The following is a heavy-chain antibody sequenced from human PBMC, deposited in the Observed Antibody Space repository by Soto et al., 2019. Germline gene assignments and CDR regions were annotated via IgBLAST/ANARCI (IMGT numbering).Heavy chain of an antibody. V-gene: IGHV3-23*01. CDR1: GFTFSSYA. Sequence: GGSLSLSCAASGFTFSSYAMSWVRQAPGKGLEWVSAISGSGGSTYYADSVKGRFTISRDNSKNTLYLQMNSLRAEDTAVYYCARIRITIFGVVSGPYYYYYGMDVWGQGTTVTVSS. CDR3: ARIRITIFGVVSGPYYYYYGMDV. J-gene: IGHJ6*02. CDR2: ISGSGGST. D-gene: IGHD3-3*01.